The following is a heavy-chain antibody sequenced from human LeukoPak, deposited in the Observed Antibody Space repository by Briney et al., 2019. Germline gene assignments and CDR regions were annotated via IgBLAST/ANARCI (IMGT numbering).Heavy chain of an antibody. CDR1: GGSISSYY. V-gene: IGHV4-59*01. D-gene: IGHD6-19*01. J-gene: IGHJ3*02. CDR3: ARDRAVAVGAFDI. Sequence: SETLSLTCTVSGGSISSYYWSWIRQPPGKGLEWIGYIYYGGSTNYNPSLKSRVTISVDTSKNQFSLKLSSVTAADTAVYYCARDRAVAVGAFDIWGQGTMVTVSS. CDR2: IYYGGST.